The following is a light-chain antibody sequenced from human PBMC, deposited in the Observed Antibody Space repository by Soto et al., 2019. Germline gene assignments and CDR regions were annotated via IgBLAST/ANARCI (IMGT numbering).Light chain of an antibody. CDR3: QQTFSTPPYT. V-gene: IGKV1-39*01. CDR1: RGIATS. CDR2: GAS. J-gene: IGKJ2*01. Sequence: DIQMTQSPSSLSASPGDTVSFTCRASRGIATSVSWYQQKPGAAPKLLIYGASTLQSGVPSRFSGSGSVTDFTLTISGLQPEDFATYFCQQTFSTPPYTFGQGTGLQIK.